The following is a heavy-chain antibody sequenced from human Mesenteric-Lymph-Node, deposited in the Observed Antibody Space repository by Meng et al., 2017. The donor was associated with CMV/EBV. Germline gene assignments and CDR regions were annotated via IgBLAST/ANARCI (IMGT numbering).Heavy chain of an antibody. CDR3: ARDTLTYSYGPGWIDP. D-gene: IGHD3-10*01. V-gene: IGHV4-39*02. CDR2: IFYSGSA. CDR1: GGAISSSWHY. Sequence: QWQEPGLRLVKRSKPLSLKCTVSGGAISSSWHYWGWIRQPPGKGLEWIGSIFYSGSAHYNPALESRVTISIDKSKNEFFLNLGSVTAADTAMYFCARDTLTYSYGPGWIDPWGQGTLVTVSS. J-gene: IGHJ5*02.